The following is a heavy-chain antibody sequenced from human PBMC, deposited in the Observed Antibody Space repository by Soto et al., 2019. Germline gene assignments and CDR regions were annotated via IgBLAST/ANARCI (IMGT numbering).Heavy chain of an antibody. CDR3: ARSVFP. V-gene: IGHV4-59*06. CDR1: GGSISSTY. Sequence: SETLSLTCTVSGGSISSTYWGWIRQPPGKGLEWIGNIYYSGSTYYNPSLKSRVTISVDTSKNQFSLKLSSVTAADTAVYYCARSVFPWGQGTLVTVSS. J-gene: IGHJ5*02. CDR2: IYYSGST.